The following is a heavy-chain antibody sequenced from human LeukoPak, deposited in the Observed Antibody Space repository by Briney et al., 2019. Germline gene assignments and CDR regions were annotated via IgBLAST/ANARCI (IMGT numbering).Heavy chain of an antibody. CDR2: INHSGST. D-gene: IGHD6-19*01. CDR3: ARGHRWLPPDY. CDR1: GGSFSGYY. V-gene: IGHV4-34*01. J-gene: IGHJ4*02. Sequence: PSETLSLTCAVYGGSFSGYYWSWIRQPPGKGLEWIGEINHSGSTNYNPSLKSRVTISVDTSKNQFSLKLSSVTAADTAVYYCARGHRWLPPDYWGQGTLVTVSS.